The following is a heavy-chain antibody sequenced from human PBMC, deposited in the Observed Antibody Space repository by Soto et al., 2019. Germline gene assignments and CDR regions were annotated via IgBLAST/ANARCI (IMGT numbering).Heavy chain of an antibody. J-gene: IGHJ5*02. V-gene: IGHV1-2*02. CDR2: INPNSGGT. CDR3: ARDLGRRNWFDP. Sequence: ASVKVSCKASGYTFTGYYMHWVRQAPGQGLEWMGWINPNSGGTSYAQKFQGRVTMTRDTSISTAYMELSRLRSDDTAVYYCARDLGRRNWFDPWGQGTLVTVSS. CDR1: GYTFTGYY.